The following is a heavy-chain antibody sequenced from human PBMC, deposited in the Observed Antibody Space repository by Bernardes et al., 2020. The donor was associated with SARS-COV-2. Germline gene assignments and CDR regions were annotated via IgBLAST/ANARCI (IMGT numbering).Heavy chain of an antibody. Sequence: GGSLRLSCAASGFTFSSYAMSWVRQAPGKGLEWVSAISGSGGSTYYADSVKGRFTISRDNSKNTLYLLMNSRRAEDTAEYYCAKDRVTMIVVVMGGDYDGVGVWSKGTTVTVSS. CDR3: AKDRVTMIVVVMGGDYDGVGV. D-gene: IGHD3-22*01. CDR1: GFTFSSYA. V-gene: IGHV3-23*01. J-gene: IGHJ6*04. CDR2: ISGSGGST.